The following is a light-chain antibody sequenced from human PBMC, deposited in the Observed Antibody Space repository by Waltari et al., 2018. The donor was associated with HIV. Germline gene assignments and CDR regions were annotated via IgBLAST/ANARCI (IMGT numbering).Light chain of an antibody. Sequence: SYVLTQPPSVSVAPGQTARITCGGNNIGSKSVHWYQQKPGQAPGLVVYDESDRPSGIPGRFSGSNAGNTATLTISRVEAGDEADYYCQVWDSSSDHWVFGGGTKLTVL. CDR1: NIGSKS. V-gene: IGLV3-21*02. CDR3: QVWDSSSDHWV. CDR2: DES. J-gene: IGLJ3*02.